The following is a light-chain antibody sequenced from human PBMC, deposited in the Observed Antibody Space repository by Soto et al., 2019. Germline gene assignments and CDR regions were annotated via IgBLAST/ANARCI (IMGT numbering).Light chain of an antibody. V-gene: IGKV3-20*01. CDR1: QSLSSNS. J-gene: IGKJ4*01. CDR3: QQYDVSPLT. Sequence: EVVLAQSPDTLSLSPGERATLSCRASQSLSSNSLAWYQQKPGQAPRLLVSGASSRAAGIADRFSGSGSGAVFTLTISRLEPEDFAVYYCQQYDVSPLTFGGGTTVEI. CDR2: GAS.